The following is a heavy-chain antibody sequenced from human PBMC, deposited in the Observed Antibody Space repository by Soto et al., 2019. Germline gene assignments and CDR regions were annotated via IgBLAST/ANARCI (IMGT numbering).Heavy chain of an antibody. V-gene: IGHV4-4*07. Sequence: PSETVSRTCIVSGGSISNYYCSWIRQPAGKGLEWIGRVSTSGSTNYNPSLKSRVTMSVDTSKNQFSLMLNSGTAADTAVYYCRRDFDYWGQGPLVTASS. J-gene: IGHJ4*02. CDR2: VSTSGST. CDR1: GGSISNYY. CDR3: RRDFDY. D-gene: IGHD6-6*01.